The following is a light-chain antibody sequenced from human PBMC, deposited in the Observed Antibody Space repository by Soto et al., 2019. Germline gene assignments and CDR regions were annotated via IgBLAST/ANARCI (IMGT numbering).Light chain of an antibody. CDR3: QQYNSYST. J-gene: IGKJ5*01. CDR1: QSISSW. V-gene: IGKV1-5*01. Sequence: IQITQSPSTLSASVGHRVTITFRASQSISSWLAWYQQKPGKAPKLLIYDASSLESGVPSRFSGSGSGTEFTLTISSLQPDDFATYYCQQYNSYSTFGQGTRLEIK. CDR2: DAS.